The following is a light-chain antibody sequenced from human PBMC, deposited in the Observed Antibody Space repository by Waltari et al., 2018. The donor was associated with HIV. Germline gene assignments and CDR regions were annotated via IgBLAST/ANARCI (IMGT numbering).Light chain of an antibody. CDR1: SSNIGRNT. CDR2: SNS. Sequence: QSVLTQPPSASGTPGQRVTISCSGSSSNIGRNTVNWYQQLPGTSPKLLIYSNSQRPSRVPDRCSGSKSGTSVARAISGLQSEDDTDYYCAAWDDSLNGWVFGGGTKLTVL. J-gene: IGLJ3*02. V-gene: IGLV1-44*01. CDR3: AAWDDSLNGWV.